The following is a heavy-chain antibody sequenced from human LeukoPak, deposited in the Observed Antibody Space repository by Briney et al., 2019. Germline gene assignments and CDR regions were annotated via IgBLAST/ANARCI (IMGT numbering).Heavy chain of an antibody. CDR3: AREGGPYRPLDY. CDR2: VNLQGST. Sequence: KTSETLSLTCTVSGGSISSYYWSWIRQPPGKGLEWIGEVNLQGSTNYNPSLMGRVAISVDTSENHISLQLTSVTAADTAVYYCAREGGPYRPLDYSGQGTLVTVSS. J-gene: IGHJ4*02. CDR1: GGSISSYY. V-gene: IGHV4-59*12.